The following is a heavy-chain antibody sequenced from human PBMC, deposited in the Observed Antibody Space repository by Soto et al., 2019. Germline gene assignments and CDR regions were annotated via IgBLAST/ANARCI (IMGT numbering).Heavy chain of an antibody. Sequence: SETLSLTCTVSGGSFSSGDYYWSWIRQPPGKGLEWIGYIYSSGSTYYNPSLKRRVTISQDTSKNQFFLKLSSVTVADTAVYYCARDLNRGAREPTFDYWGQGTLVTVSS. D-gene: IGHD1-26*01. J-gene: IGHJ4*02. CDR3: ARDLNRGAREPTFDY. CDR2: IYSSGST. CDR1: GGSFSSGDYY. V-gene: IGHV4-30-4*01.